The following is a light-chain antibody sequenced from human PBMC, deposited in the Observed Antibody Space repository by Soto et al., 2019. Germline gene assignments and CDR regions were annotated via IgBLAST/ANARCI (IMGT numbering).Light chain of an antibody. CDR3: QQYGSSPRT. CDR2: GAS. J-gene: IGKJ1*01. V-gene: IGKV3-20*01. CDR1: QSVSSSY. Sequence: EIVLTQSPGTLSLSPGERATLSCRASQSVSSSYLAWCQQKPGQAPRLLIYGASSRATGIPDRFSGSGSGTDFTLTIIRLEPEDFAVYYCQQYGSSPRTFGQGTKVDIK.